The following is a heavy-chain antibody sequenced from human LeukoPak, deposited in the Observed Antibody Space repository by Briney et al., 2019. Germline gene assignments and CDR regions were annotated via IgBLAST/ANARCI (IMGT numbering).Heavy chain of an antibody. Sequence: PSETLSLTCAVSGYSISSGYYWGWIRRPPGKGLEWIGSIYHSGSTYYNPSLKSRVTISVDTSKNQFSLKLSSVTAADTAVYYCAREGVSSGWYRPHEFQHWGQGTLVTVSS. D-gene: IGHD6-19*01. V-gene: IGHV4-38-2*02. CDR2: IYHSGST. CDR1: GYSISSGYY. J-gene: IGHJ1*01. CDR3: AREGVSSGWYRPHEFQH.